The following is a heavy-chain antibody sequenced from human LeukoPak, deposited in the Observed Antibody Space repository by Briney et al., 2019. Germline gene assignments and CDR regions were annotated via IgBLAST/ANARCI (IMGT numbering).Heavy chain of an antibody. Sequence: SVKVSCKASGGTFSSYAISWLRQAPGQGLEWMGGIIPIFGTANYAQKFQGRVTITTDESTSTAYVELSSLRSEDTAVYYCARDPSLTDWGQGTLVTVSS. V-gene: IGHV1-69*05. CDR2: IIPIFGTA. J-gene: IGHJ4*02. CDR3: ARDPSLTD. CDR1: GGTFSSYA.